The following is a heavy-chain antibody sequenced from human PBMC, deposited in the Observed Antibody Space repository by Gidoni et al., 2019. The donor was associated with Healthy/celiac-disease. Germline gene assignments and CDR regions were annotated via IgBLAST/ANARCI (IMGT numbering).Heavy chain of an antibody. CDR1: GFTFSDTY. D-gene: IGHD3-10*01. CDR2: TRNKANSYTT. V-gene: IGHV3-72*01. Sequence: EVQLVESGGGLVQPGGSLRLSCAASGFTFSDTYMDWVRQAPGKGLEWVGRTRNKANSYTTEYAASVKGRFTISRDDSKNSLYLQMNSLKTEDTAVYYCARNTYGSGGYQYPEKRNWYFDLWGRGTLVTVSS. CDR3: ARNTYGSGGYQYPEKRNWYFDL. J-gene: IGHJ2*01.